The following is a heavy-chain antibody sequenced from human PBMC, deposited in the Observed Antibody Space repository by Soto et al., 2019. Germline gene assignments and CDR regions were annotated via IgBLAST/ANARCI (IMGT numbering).Heavy chain of an antibody. CDR1: GFSFSRHW. J-gene: IGHJ4*02. D-gene: IGHD1-26*01. CDR3: ERLGGFEPTHDY. Sequence: EVQLVESGVGVVQPGGSLRLSCAASGFSFSRHWMHWVRQVPGQGLKWVSRSDNAGVGTSYAEYVKGRFTMYRDNDKKTLYLQMNDLRVEDTALYLCERLGGFEPTHDYWGQGALFTVDS. V-gene: IGHV3-74*01. CDR2: SDNAGVGT.